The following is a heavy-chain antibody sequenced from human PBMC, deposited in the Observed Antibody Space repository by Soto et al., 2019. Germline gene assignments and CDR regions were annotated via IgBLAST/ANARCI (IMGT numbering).Heavy chain of an antibody. CDR1: GFTFGDYA. Sequence: PGGSLRLSCTASGFTFGDYAMSWFRQAPGKGLEWVGFIRSKAYGGTTEYAASVKGRFTISRDDSKSIAYLQMNSLKTEDTAVYYCTRDQLRYFDWNETLDYWGQGTLVTVSS. D-gene: IGHD3-9*01. J-gene: IGHJ4*02. CDR3: TRDQLRYFDWNETLDY. CDR2: IRSKAYGGTT. V-gene: IGHV3-49*03.